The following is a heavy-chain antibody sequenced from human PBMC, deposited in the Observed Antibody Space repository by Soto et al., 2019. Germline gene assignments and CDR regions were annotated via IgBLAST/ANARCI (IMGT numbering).Heavy chain of an antibody. CDR1: GFTFRTYS. CDR2: ISTGNYCI. J-gene: IGHJ6*02. CDR3: ATGIEDSAMDV. Sequence: PGGSLRLACAASGFTFRTYSMNWVRQAPGKGPEWVSSISTGNYCIYYADSVKGRFTISRDDAKNSLYLQMNSLRADDTAVYYCATGIEDSAMDVWGQGTTVTVSS. V-gene: IGHV3-21*01. D-gene: IGHD1-26*01.